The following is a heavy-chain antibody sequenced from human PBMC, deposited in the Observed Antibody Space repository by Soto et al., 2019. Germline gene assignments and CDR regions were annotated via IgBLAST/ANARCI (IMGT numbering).Heavy chain of an antibody. Sequence: QVQLVESGGGVVQPGRSLRLSCAASGFTFSSYAMHWVRQAPGKGLEWVAVISYDGSNKYYADSVKGRFTISRDNSKNTLYLQMNSLRAEDTAVYYCARDQEGSSSWYFPRYYGMDVWGQGTTVTVSS. D-gene: IGHD6-13*01. V-gene: IGHV3-30-3*01. CDR1: GFTFSSYA. CDR2: ISYDGSNK. CDR3: ARDQEGSSSWYFPRYYGMDV. J-gene: IGHJ6*02.